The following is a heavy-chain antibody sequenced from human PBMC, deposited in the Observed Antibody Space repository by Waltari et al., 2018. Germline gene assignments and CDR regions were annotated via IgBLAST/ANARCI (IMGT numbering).Heavy chain of an antibody. CDR3: ARSPDQPDSLDYYMDV. D-gene: IGHD2-21*01. CDR2: ISSNGVST. J-gene: IGHJ6*03. CDR1: VFSFSIYA. Sequence: EVQLVESGGGLVQPGGSRRLSCAASVFSFSIYAMTGVRKAPGKVLEYVSAISSNGVSTYYANSMKGRLSISRDNSKNTLYLQMGSLRAEDMAVYYCARSPDQPDSLDYYMDVWGKGTTVTVSS. V-gene: IGHV3-64*01.